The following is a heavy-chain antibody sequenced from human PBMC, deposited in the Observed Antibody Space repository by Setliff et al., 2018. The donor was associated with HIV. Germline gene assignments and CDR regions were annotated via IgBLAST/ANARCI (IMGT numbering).Heavy chain of an antibody. CDR2: IFHTGST. D-gene: IGHD1-26*01. J-gene: IGHJ4*02. Sequence: SETLSLTCAVSGGSISGSKWWQWVRQPPGKGLEWIGEIFHTGSTNYNPSLKSRVTISVDTSKNQFSLKLSSVTAADTAVFYCATYWGGEGGRGYWGQGVLVTVSS. CDR3: ATYWGGEGGRGY. CDR1: GGSISGSKW. V-gene: IGHV4-4*02.